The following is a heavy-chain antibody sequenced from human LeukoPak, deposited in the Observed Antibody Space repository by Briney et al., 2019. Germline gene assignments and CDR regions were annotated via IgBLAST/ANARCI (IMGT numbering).Heavy chain of an antibody. CDR2: IIPIFGTA. Sequence: ASVKVSCKASGGTFSSYAISWVRQAPGQGLEWMGGIIPIFGTANYAQKFQGRVTITADESTSTTYMELSSLRSEDTAVYYCAREPGIAAAGPTAYFDYWGQGTLVTVSS. V-gene: IGHV1-69*01. J-gene: IGHJ4*02. D-gene: IGHD6-13*01. CDR1: GGTFSSYA. CDR3: AREPGIAAAGPTAYFDY.